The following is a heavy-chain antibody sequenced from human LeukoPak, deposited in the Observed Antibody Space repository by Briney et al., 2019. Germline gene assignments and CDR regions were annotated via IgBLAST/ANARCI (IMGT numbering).Heavy chain of an antibody. CDR2: ISYDGANK. J-gene: IGHJ4*02. CDR3: AFGSGGYNYFDS. V-gene: IGHV3-30-3*01. Sequence: GGSLRLSCAASGFTFSRFAMHWVRQAPGKGLEWVADISYDGANKYYADSVKGRFTISRDNSNNALYLQMNSLRAEDTALYYRAFGSGGYNYFDSWGQGTLVTVSS. CDR1: GFTFSRFA. D-gene: IGHD2-15*01.